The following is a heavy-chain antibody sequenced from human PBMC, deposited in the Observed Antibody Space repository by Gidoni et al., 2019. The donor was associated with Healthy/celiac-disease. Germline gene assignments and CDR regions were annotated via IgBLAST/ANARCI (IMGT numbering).Heavy chain of an antibody. CDR3: ASSVDMATIGVGYYYYYMDV. V-gene: IGHV1-69*01. CDR1: GGTFSSYA. CDR2: IIPIFGTA. Sequence: QVQLVQSGAAVKKPGSSVKVSCKASGGTFSSYAISWVRQAPGQGLEWMGGIIPIFGTANYAQKFQGRVTITADESTSTAYMELSSLRSEDTAVYYCASSVDMATIGVGYYYYYMDVWGKGTTVTVSS. D-gene: IGHD5-12*01. J-gene: IGHJ6*03.